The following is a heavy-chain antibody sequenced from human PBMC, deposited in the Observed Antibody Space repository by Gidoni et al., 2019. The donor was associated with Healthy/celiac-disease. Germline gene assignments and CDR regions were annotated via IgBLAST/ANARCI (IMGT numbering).Heavy chain of an antibody. CDR3: ARHTRRATVTPLGDAFDI. J-gene: IGHJ3*02. CDR1: GGSISSSSYY. D-gene: IGHD4-17*01. CDR2: IYYSGST. V-gene: IGHV4-39*01. Sequence: TPSLTCTVSGGSISSSSYYWGWIRQPPGKGLEWIGSIYYSGSTYYNPSLKSRVTISVDTSKNQFSLKLSSVTAADTAVYYCARHTRRATVTPLGDAFDIWGQGTMVTVSS.